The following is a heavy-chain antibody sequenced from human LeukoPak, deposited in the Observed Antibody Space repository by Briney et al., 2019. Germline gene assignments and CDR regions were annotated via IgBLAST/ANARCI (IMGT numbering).Heavy chain of an antibody. CDR1: GFTFSSYA. CDR3: ARDTGYFNFDF. CDR2: IKEDGSEK. J-gene: IGHJ4*02. V-gene: IGHV3-7*01. D-gene: IGHD3-9*01. Sequence: GGSLRLSCAASGFTFSSYAMTWVRQPPGKGLEWVANIKEDGSEKNYVDSMKGRFTISRDNAKNSLYLQLNSLRAEDTAVYYCARDTGYFNFDFWGQGTLVTVSS.